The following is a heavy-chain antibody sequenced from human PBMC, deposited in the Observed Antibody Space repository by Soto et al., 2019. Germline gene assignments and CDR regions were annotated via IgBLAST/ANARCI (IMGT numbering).Heavy chain of an antibody. CDR2: ISYDGSNK. V-gene: IGHV3-30-3*01. CDR1: GXTFSSYA. J-gene: IGHJ6*02. D-gene: IGHD5-18*01. Sequence: GSLRLSCAASGXTFSSYAMHWVRQAPGKGLEWVAVISYDGSNKYYADSVKGRFTISRDNSKNTLYLKMNSLRAEETAVYYCARDRGIQLWSYYYYYGMDVWGQGTTLTVS. CDR3: ARDRGIQLWSYYYYYGMDV.